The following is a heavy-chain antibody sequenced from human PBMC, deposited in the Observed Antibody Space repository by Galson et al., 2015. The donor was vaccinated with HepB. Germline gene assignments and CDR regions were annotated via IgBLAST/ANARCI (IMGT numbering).Heavy chain of an antibody. CDR1: GYTFTNYA. J-gene: IGHJ6*02. D-gene: IGHD1-14*01. V-gene: IGHV7-4-1*02. CDR2: INTNTGEP. CDR3: ARVTSTHNLGRSRYSFYYYGMDV. Sequence: SVKVSCKASGYTFTNYAINWVRQAPGQGLEWMGWINTNTGEPTYAQAFTGRFVFSLDTSVTTAHLQISSLKPEDTAVYYCARVTSTHNLGRSRYSFYYYGMDVWGQGTTVTVPS.